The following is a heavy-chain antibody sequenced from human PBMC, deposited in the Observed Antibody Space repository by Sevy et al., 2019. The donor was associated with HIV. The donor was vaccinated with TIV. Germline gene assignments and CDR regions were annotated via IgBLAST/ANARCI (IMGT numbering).Heavy chain of an antibody. D-gene: IGHD2-21*01. CDR3: ARELWPGDY. J-gene: IGHJ4*02. CDR2: VNQDGSQK. CDR1: GFTFSDYY. V-gene: IGHV3-7*01. Sequence: GGSLRLSCAASGFTFSDYYMGWVRQAPGKGLEWVANVNQDGSQKHYVGPVKGRFSVSRDNAKNSVYLQMNRLRVDDTGIYYCARELWPGDYWGQGTLVTVSS.